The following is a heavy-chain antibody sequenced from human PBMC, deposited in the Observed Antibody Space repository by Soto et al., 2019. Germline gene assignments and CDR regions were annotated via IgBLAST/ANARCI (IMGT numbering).Heavy chain of an antibody. CDR3: ARGFYYDSSGNWFDP. CDR2: INHSGST. J-gene: IGHJ5*02. Sequence: QVQLQRWGAGLLKPSETLSLTCAVYGGSFSGYYWSWIRQPPGKGLEWIGEINHSGSTNYNPSLKSRVTISVDTSKNQFSLKLSSVTAADTAVYYCARGFYYDSSGNWFDPWGQGTLVTVSS. D-gene: IGHD3-22*01. V-gene: IGHV4-34*01. CDR1: GGSFSGYY.